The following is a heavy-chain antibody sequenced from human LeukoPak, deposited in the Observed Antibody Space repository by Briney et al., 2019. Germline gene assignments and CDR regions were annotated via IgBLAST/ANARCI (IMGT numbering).Heavy chain of an antibody. Sequence: SETLSLTCAVYGGSFSGYYWSWIRQPPGKGLEWIGHIYYSGSTNYNPSLKSRVTISVDTSKNQFSLKLSSVTAADTAVYYCARDNYDTVLFYYSGMDVWGQGTTVTVSS. CDR3: ARDNYDTVLFYYSGMDV. D-gene: IGHD4-11*01. CDR2: IYYSGST. J-gene: IGHJ6*02. CDR1: GGSFSGYY. V-gene: IGHV4-59*01.